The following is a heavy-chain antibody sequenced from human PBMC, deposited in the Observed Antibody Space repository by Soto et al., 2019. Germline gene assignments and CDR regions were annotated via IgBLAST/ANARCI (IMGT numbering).Heavy chain of an antibody. J-gene: IGHJ4*02. V-gene: IGHV3-23*01. Sequence: EVQLLESGGGLVQPGRSLRLSCAASGFTFSNYAMSWVRQAPGQGLDWVSAISGSGGTTYYADSGKGRFTIFRDNSKNTMVLQTNSLSAEDAAVYYCGKFFVETGSNSGWRCSFHYWGQGTLVTISS. CDR3: GKFFVETGSNSGWRCSFHY. CDR2: ISGSGGTT. D-gene: IGHD6-25*01. CDR1: GFTFSNYA.